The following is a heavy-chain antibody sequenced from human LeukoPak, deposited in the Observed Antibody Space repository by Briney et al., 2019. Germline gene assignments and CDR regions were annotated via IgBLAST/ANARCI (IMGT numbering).Heavy chain of an antibody. CDR2: ISGSGGST. Sequence: GGSLRLSCAASGFTFSNSALSWVRQAPGKGLEWVSDISGSGGSTYYADSVKGRFTISRDNSKNTLYLQMNSLRAEDTAVYYCAKQDYGDYVAYYFDYWRQGTLVTVSS. CDR3: AKQDYGDYVAYYFDY. V-gene: IGHV3-23*01. D-gene: IGHD4-17*01. J-gene: IGHJ4*02. CDR1: GFTFSNSA.